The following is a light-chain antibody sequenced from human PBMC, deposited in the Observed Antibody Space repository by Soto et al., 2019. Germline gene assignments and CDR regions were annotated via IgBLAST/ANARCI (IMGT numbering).Light chain of an antibody. Sequence: QSVLAQPPSASGSPGRSVTISCTGASSDVGGYNFVSWYQQHPGKAPKLLIYEVTKRPSGVPDRFSGSRSGNTASLTVSGLQAEDEADYFCFSFTTTSTHVFGTGTKVTVL. CDR2: EVT. CDR1: SSDVGGYNF. J-gene: IGLJ1*01. V-gene: IGLV2-8*01. CDR3: FSFTTTSTHV.